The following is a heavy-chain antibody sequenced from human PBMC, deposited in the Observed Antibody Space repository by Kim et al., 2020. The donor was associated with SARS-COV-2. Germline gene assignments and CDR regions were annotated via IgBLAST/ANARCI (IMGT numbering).Heavy chain of an antibody. CDR2: IYYSGST. J-gene: IGHJ6*02. Sequence: SETLSLTCTVSGGSISSSSYYWGWIRQPPGKGLEWIGSIYYSGSTYYNPSLKSRVTISVDTSKNQFSLKLSSVTAADTAVYYCAGRDGYNYYYYYGMDVWGQGTTVTVSS. CDR3: AGRDGYNYYYYYGMDV. D-gene: IGHD5-12*01. V-gene: IGHV4-39*01. CDR1: GGSISSSSYY.